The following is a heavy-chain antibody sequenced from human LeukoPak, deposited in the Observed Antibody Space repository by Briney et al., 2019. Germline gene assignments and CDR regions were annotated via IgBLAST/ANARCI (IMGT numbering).Heavy chain of an antibody. D-gene: IGHD3-3*01. J-gene: IGHJ6*02. Sequence: SETLSLTCTVSGGSISSYYWSWIRQPPGKGLGWIGYIYYSGSTNYNPSLKSRVTISVDTSKNQFSLKLSSVTAADTAVYYCARDANWSGYYYYGMDVWGQGTTVTVSS. CDR3: ARDANWSGYYYYGMDV. V-gene: IGHV4-59*01. CDR1: GGSISSYY. CDR2: IYYSGST.